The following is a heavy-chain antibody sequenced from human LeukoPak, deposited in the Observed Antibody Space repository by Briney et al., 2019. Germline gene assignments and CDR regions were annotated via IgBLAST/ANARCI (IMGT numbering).Heavy chain of an antibody. J-gene: IGHJ4*02. CDR1: GYTFTGYY. V-gene: IGHV1-2*02. CDR2: INPNSGGT. Sequence: PMASVKVSCKASGYTFTGYYMHWVRQAPGQGLEWMGWINPNSGGTNYAQKFQGRVTMTRDTSISTAYMELSRLRSDDTAVYYCARASYYDILTGYLAYYFDYWGQGTLVTVSS. CDR3: ARASYYDILTGYLAYYFDY. D-gene: IGHD3-9*01.